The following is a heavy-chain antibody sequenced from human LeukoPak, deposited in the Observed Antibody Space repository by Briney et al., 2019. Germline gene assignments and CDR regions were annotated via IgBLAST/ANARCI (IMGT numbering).Heavy chain of an antibody. Sequence: GGSLRLSCAASGFTFSSYAMHWVRQAPGKGLEWVAVISYDGSNKYYADSVKGRFTISGDNSKNTLYLQMNSLRAEDTAVYYCARGKVHDLYGDYVFDYWGQGTLVTVSS. J-gene: IGHJ4*02. CDR2: ISYDGSNK. CDR3: ARGKVHDLYGDYVFDY. D-gene: IGHD4-17*01. V-gene: IGHV3-30-3*01. CDR1: GFTFSSYA.